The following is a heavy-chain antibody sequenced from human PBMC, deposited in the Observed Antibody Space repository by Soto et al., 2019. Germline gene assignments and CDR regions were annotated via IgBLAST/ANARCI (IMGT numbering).Heavy chain of an antibody. CDR3: ARAGDSSGWYGYYYGMDV. Sequence: SETLSLTCTVSGGSISSYYWSWIRQPPGKGLEWIGYIYYSGSTNYNPSLKSRVTISVDTSKNQFSLKLSSVTAADTAVYYCARAGDSSGWYGYYYGMDVWGQGTTVTVSS. CDR2: IYYSGST. V-gene: IGHV4-59*01. D-gene: IGHD6-19*01. CDR1: GGSISSYY. J-gene: IGHJ6*02.